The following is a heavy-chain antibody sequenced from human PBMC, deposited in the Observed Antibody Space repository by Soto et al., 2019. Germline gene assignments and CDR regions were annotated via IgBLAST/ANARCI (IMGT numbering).Heavy chain of an antibody. V-gene: IGHV3-66*01. CDR1: GLPVSTNP. Sequence: EVQLVESGGGLVQPGGSLRLSCAASGLPVSTNPMSWVRQAPGKGLEWVSVIYTGGGTHYADSVKGRFTISRDNSKNTVNLQMNSLRPEDTAVYYCVRDGSGHWGQGTLVTVSS. CDR2: IYTGGGT. J-gene: IGHJ4*02. CDR3: VRDGSGH.